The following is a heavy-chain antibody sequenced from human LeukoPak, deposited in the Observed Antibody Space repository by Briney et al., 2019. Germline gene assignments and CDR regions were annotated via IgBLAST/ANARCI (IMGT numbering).Heavy chain of an antibody. Sequence: GGSLRLSCAASGFIFKNYGLIWVPQAPGKGLEWVSAISNDGGRTNYADFVKGRFTISRDNSKNTLFLQMNILRAEDTALYYCAKGSSGYFVDLWGQGTLVTVSS. CDR3: AKGSSGYFVDL. J-gene: IGHJ5*02. CDR1: GFIFKNYG. CDR2: ISNDGGRT. V-gene: IGHV3-23*01. D-gene: IGHD3-22*01.